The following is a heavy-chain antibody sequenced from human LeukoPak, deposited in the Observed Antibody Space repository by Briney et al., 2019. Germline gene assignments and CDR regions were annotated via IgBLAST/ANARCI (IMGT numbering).Heavy chain of an antibody. V-gene: IGHV3-7*01. D-gene: IGHD6-25*01. Sequence: PGGSLRLSCATSGFTFSTYWMSWVRQAPGKGLEWVANIKEDGSEKYYVDSVKGRFTISRDNAKNSLYLQMNSLRAEDTAVYYCARDRGRLTFDYWGQGTLVTVSS. J-gene: IGHJ4*02. CDR1: GFTFSTYW. CDR3: ARDRGRLTFDY. CDR2: IKEDGSEK.